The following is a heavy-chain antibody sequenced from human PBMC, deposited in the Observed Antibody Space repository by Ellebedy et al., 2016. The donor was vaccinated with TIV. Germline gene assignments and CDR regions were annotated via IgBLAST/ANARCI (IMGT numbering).Heavy chain of an antibody. Sequence: GESLKISCAASGFTFSSNTMGWVSQAPGKGLEWVSAITASGDNIYYADSVKGRFTISRDNSKNTLYLQMNGLTAEDTAVYYCAKDRRGPSAGTWYFDLWGRGALVTVSS. CDR3: AKDRRGPSAGTWYFDL. V-gene: IGHV3-23*01. J-gene: IGHJ2*01. CDR2: ITASGDNI. D-gene: IGHD1-1*01. CDR1: GFTFSSNT.